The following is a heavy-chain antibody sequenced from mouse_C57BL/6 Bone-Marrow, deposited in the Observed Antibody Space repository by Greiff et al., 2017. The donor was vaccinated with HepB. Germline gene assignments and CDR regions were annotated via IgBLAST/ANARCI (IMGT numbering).Heavy chain of an antibody. CDR3: TRELRWYFDY. CDR2: ISSGGDYI. CDR1: GFTFSSYA. D-gene: IGHD3-2*02. V-gene: IGHV5-9-1*02. Sequence: EVKLEESGEGLVKPGGSLKLSCAASGFTFSSYAMSWVRQTPEKRLEWVAYISSGGDYIYYADTVKGRFTISRDNARNTLYLQMSSLKSEDTAMYYCTRELRWYFDYWGQGTTLTVSS. J-gene: IGHJ2*01.